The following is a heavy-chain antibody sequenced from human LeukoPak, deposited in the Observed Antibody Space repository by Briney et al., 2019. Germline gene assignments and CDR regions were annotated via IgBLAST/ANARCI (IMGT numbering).Heavy chain of an antibody. D-gene: IGHD1-26*01. J-gene: IGHJ3*02. CDR1: GGSISSYY. V-gene: IGHV4-59*01. CDR3: ARDRGEWEGAFDI. CDR2: IYYSGST. Sequence: SETLSLTCTVSGGSISSYYWSWIRQPPGKGLEWIGYIYYSGSTNYNPSLKSRVTISVDTSKNQFSLKLSSVTAADTAVYYCARDRGEWEGAFDIWGQGTMVTVSS.